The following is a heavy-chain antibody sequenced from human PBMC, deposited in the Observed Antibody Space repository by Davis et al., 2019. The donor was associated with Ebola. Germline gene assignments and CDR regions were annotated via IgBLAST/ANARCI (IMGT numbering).Heavy chain of an antibody. V-gene: IGHV3-21*01. J-gene: IGHJ4*02. CDR1: GFTFSSSA. CDR3: ARWAYSYGYYFDY. D-gene: IGHD5-18*01. CDR2: ISSGGGGK. Sequence: GGSLRLSCAASGFTFSSSAMNWVRQAPGKGLEWVSGISSGGGGKYYADSVKGRFTISRDNAKNSLYLQMNSLRAEDTAVYYCARWAYSYGYYFDYWGQGTLVTVSS.